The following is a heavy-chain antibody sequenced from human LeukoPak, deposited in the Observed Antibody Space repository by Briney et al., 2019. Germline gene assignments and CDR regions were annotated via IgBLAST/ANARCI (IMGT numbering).Heavy chain of an antibody. Sequence: GGSLRLSCAASGFTFSSYAMSWVRQPPGKGLEAPGKWLEWVATISASGHATYYPDSVRGRFTISRDNSKSTLHLQMDSLRAEDSALYYCAKWPEGAAPKFHHWGQGTLVTVSS. V-gene: IGHV3-23*01. CDR2: ISASGHAT. D-gene: IGHD1-26*01. CDR3: AKWPEGAAPKFHH. CDR1: GFTFSSYA. J-gene: IGHJ4*02.